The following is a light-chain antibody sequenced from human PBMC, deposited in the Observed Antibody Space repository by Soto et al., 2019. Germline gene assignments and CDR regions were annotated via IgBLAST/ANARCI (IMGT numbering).Light chain of an antibody. CDR3: LQDFKYPRT. CDR2: GAS. J-gene: IGKJ3*01. CDR1: QGIKND. Sequence: AIPMTQSPSSLSGAVGGRVTITCRASQGIKNDLNWYQQKPGKAPQLLIYGASTLQRGVPSRFSGSGSGIDFALTISSLQPEDFATYYCLQDFKYPRTFGPVTRVDL. V-gene: IGKV1-6*01.